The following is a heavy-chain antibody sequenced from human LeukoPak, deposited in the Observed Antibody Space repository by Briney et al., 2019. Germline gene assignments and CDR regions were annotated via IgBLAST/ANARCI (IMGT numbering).Heavy chain of an antibody. CDR2: IYSGGST. D-gene: IGHD4-23*01. J-gene: IGHJ4*02. CDR3: ASGYSSDYGGNVY. Sequence: GGSLRLSCAASGFTVSSNYMSWVRQAPGKGLEWVSVIYSGGSTNYADSVKGRFTISRDNAKNTLYLQMNSLSTEDTAVYYCASGYSSDYGGNVYWGRGTLVTVSS. CDR1: GFTVSSNY. V-gene: IGHV3-66*01.